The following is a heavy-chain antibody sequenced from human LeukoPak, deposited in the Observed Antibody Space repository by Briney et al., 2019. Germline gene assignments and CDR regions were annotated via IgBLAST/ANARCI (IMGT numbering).Heavy chain of an antibody. J-gene: IGHJ4*02. Sequence: GGSLRLSCAVSGFTFSSNWMSWVRQAPGKGLEWVAHIKQDGSERYYVDSVKGRYTISRDNAQNSLYLQMNNLRGEDTAVYYCARYGRNWDLDSWGQGTLVTVSS. CDR1: GFTFSSNW. CDR2: IKQDGSER. CDR3: ARYGRNWDLDS. V-gene: IGHV3-7*01. D-gene: IGHD7-27*01.